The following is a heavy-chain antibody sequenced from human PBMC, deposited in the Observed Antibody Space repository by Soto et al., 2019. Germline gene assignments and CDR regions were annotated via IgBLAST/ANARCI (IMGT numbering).Heavy chain of an antibody. J-gene: IGHJ4*02. CDR1: GGSISSGDYY. D-gene: IGHD3-10*01. CDR2: IYYSGST. V-gene: IGHV4-30-4*01. Sequence: SETLSLTCTVSGGSISSGDYYWSWIRQPPGRGLEWIGYIYYSGSTYYNPSLKSRVTISVDTSKNQFSLKLSSVTAADTAVYYCARAVTMPYFDYWGQGTLVTVSS. CDR3: ARAVTMPYFDY.